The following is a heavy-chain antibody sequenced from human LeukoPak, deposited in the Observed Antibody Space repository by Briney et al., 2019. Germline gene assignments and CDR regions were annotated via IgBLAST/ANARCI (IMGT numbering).Heavy chain of an antibody. CDR1: SGSISSDY. CDR3: AARRGCSMAVFDY. CDR2: IHYSGAT. V-gene: IGHV4-59*01. D-gene: IGHD2-2*01. Sequence: SETLSLTCTGSSGSISSDYWSWIRQHPGKGLEWIGYIHYSGATNYSPSLNSRVTISVDTSKNQFLLNVGSVAASGTAVDYCAARRGCSMAVFDYWGQGTLVTVSS. J-gene: IGHJ4*02.